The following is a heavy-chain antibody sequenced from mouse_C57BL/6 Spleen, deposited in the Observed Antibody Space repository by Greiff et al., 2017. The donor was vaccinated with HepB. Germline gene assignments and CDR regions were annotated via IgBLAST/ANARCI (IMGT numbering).Heavy chain of an antibody. CDR3: ARATGPWFAY. J-gene: IGHJ3*01. D-gene: IGHD4-1*01. CDR1: GYTFTDYN. CDR2: INPNNGGT. Sequence: SGPELVKPGASVKIPCKASGYTFTDYNMDWVKQSHGKSLEWIGDINPNNGGTIYNQKFKGKATLTVDKSSSTAYMELRSLTSEDTAVYYCARATGPWFAYWGQGTLVTVSA. V-gene: IGHV1-18*01.